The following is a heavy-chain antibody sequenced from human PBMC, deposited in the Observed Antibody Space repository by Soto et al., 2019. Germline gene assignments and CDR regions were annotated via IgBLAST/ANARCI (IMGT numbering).Heavy chain of an antibody. CDR3: AKQGDIVVVPNWFDP. V-gene: IGHV3-23*01. Sequence: GSLRFSCAASGFTFSSYSMNWVRQAPGKGLEWVSAISGSGGSTYYADSVKGRFTISRDNSKNTLYLQMNSLRAEDTAVYYCAKQGDIVVVPNWFDPWGQGTLVTVSS. J-gene: IGHJ5*02. CDR1: GFTFSSYS. CDR2: ISGSGGST. D-gene: IGHD2-2*01.